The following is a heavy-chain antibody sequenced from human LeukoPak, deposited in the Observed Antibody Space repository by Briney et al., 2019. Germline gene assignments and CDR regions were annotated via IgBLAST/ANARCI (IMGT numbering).Heavy chain of an antibody. CDR1: GFTFSHYG. J-gene: IGHJ4*02. Sequence: GGSLRLSCAASGFTFSHYGMHWVRQAPGKGLGWVAVIWYDGGNKYFADSVKGRFTISRDNSKNTVYLQMNSLRVEDTAVYYCAKGTESGWYAYFDYWGQGTLVTVSS. CDR3: AKGTESGWYAYFDY. D-gene: IGHD6-19*01. V-gene: IGHV3-33*06. CDR2: IWYDGGNK.